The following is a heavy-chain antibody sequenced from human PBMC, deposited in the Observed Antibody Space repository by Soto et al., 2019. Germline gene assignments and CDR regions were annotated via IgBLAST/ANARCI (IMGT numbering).Heavy chain of an antibody. CDR3: GRVYFGIFPY. V-gene: IGHV1-2*02. J-gene: IGHJ4*02. D-gene: IGHD3-10*01. CDR1: GYSISAYY. CDR2: IDPKNGGT. Sequence: ASVKVSCKASGYSISAYYIHWVRQAPGQGLEWMGWIDPKNGGTVSAQKFQGRLTMTRDTSISTVYMDLSGLTSDDTALYYCGRVYFGIFPYWGQGSLVTVSS.